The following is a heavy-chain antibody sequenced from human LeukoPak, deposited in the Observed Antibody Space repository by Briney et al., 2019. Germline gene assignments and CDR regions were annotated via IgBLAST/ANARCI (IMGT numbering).Heavy chain of an antibody. J-gene: IGHJ4*02. CDR2: ISSSSYI. CDR3: ARESRAYGELDY. D-gene: IGHD3-10*01. V-gene: IGHV3-21*01. CDR1: GFTFSSYS. Sequence: GGSLRLSCAASGFTFSSYSMNWVRRAPGKGLEWVSSISSSSYIYYVDSVKGRFTISRDNAKNSLYLQMNSLRAEDTAVYYCARESRAYGELDYWGQGTLVTVSS.